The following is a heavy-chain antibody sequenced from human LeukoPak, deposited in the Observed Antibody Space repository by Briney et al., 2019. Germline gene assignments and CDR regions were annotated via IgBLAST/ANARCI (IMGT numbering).Heavy chain of an antibody. D-gene: IGHD4-17*01. CDR3: AKSNGAEEDDDDNGDYGFDS. J-gene: IGHJ4*02. Sequence: ASVKVSCKASGYTFTSYGISWVRQAPGQGLEWMGWISAYNGNTNYAQKLQGRVTMTTDTSTSTAYMELRSLRSEDTALYYCAKSNGAEEDDDDNGDYGFDSWGQGTLVTVSS. V-gene: IGHV1-18*01. CDR1: GYTFTSYG. CDR2: ISAYNGNT.